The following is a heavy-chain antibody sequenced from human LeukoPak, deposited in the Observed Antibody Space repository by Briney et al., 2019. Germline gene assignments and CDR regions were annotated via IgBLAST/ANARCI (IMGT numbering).Heavy chain of an antibody. Sequence: GESLQISCKGSGYSFTSYWIGWVRQMPGKGLEWMGIIYPGDSDTRYSPSFQGQVTISADKSISTAYLQWSSLKASDTAMYYCARTHFVVVVAATHDDAFDIWGQGTMVTVSS. J-gene: IGHJ3*02. CDR2: IYPGDSDT. CDR1: GYSFTSYW. D-gene: IGHD2-15*01. V-gene: IGHV5-51*01. CDR3: ARTHFVVVVAATHDDAFDI.